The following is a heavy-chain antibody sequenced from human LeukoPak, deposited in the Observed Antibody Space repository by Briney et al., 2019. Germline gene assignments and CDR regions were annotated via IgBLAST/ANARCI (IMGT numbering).Heavy chain of an antibody. J-gene: IGHJ3*02. V-gene: IGHV4-30-4*07. CDR1: GVSLSRGGYS. Sequence: SETLSLTCTVSGVSLSRGGYSWTWIRQPPRKGLEWIGDIYHTGNTNYNPSLKSRFTISVDASKNQVSLRLTSVTAADTAVYYCARVHRRGWTSDAFDIWGQGTMVTVSS. CDR2: IYHTGNT. D-gene: IGHD6-19*01. CDR3: ARVHRRGWTSDAFDI.